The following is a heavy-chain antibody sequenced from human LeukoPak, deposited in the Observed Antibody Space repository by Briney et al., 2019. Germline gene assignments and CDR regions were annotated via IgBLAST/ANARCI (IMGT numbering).Heavy chain of an antibody. J-gene: IGHJ4*02. CDR1: GFTFSSNW. D-gene: IGHD6-19*01. V-gene: IGHV3-53*01. Sequence: GGSLRLSCTASGFTFSSNWMTWVRQAPGKGLEWVSVIYGGGSTYYADSVKGRFTISRDTSKNTLHLQMNSLRAEDTAVYYCATWPGGWYGEDSWGQGTLVTVSS. CDR2: IYGGGST. CDR3: ATWPGGWYGEDS.